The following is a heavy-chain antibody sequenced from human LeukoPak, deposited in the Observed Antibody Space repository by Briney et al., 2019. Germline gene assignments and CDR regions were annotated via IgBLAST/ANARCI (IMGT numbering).Heavy chain of an antibody. Sequence: ETLSLTCTVSGGSISSYYWSWVRQPPGKGLEWIGYIYYSGSTNYNPSLKSRVTISVDTSKNQFSLKLSSVTAADTAVYYCARANYDDSPSYYYYMDVWGKGTTVTISS. CDR1: GGSISSYY. V-gene: IGHV4-59*01. CDR2: IYYSGST. J-gene: IGHJ6*03. D-gene: IGHD4-17*01. CDR3: ARANYDDSPSYYYYMDV.